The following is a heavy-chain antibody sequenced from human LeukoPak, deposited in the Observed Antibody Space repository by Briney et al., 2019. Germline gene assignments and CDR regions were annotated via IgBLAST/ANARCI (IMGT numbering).Heavy chain of an antibody. CDR3: ARQFCTSDSCYWACFDY. CDR1: GYSLTSYC. Sequence: GESLGILCKGSGYSLTSYCSSWARQMRGKGLEWMGRIDSSDSYTNYSPSFQGHVTISADKSISTAYLQWSSLKASDTAMYYSARQFCTSDSCYWACFDYWGQGTLVTVSS. CDR2: IDSSDSYT. V-gene: IGHV5-10-1*01. D-gene: IGHD2-15*01. J-gene: IGHJ4*02.